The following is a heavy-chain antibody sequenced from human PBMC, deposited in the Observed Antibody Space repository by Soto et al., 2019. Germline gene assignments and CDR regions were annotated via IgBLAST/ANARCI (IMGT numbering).Heavy chain of an antibody. CDR3: ARDSSSPQFDY. Sequence: GGSLRLSCAASGFTFSSYSMNWVRQAPGKGLEWVSSISSSSSYIYYADSVKGRFTISRDNAKSSLYLQMNSLRAEDTAVYYCARDSSSPQFDYWGQGTLVTVSS. CDR1: GFTFSSYS. V-gene: IGHV3-21*01. CDR2: ISSSSSYI. J-gene: IGHJ4*02. D-gene: IGHD2-2*01.